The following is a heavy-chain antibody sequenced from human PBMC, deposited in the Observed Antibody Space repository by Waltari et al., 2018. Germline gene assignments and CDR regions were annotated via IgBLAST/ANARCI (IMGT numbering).Heavy chain of an antibody. CDR3: AKDRSFMPGSWHPLDY. V-gene: IGHV3-23*01. J-gene: IGHJ4*02. D-gene: IGHD6-13*01. Sequence: EVQLLESGGGLVQPGGSLRLSCAASGFPFRSSALTWVRQAPGKGPEWVSVISGTSATTHYADSVKGRFTISRDNSKNTLYLQMNSLRVEDTAVYYCAKDRSFMPGSWHPLDYWGQGALVTVSS. CDR2: ISGTSATT. CDR1: GFPFRSSA.